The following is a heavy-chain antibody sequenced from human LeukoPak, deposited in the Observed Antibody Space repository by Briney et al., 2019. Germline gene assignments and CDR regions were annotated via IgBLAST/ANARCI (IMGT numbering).Heavy chain of an antibody. CDR3: AKDTSTISVSGTCFDY. CDR1: GFTFSSYG. J-gene: IGHJ4*02. V-gene: IGHV3-30*02. Sequence: PGGSLRLSCAASGFTFSSYGMNWVRQAPGKGLEWVAFTRYDEDNKYYADSVKGRFTISRDNSKNTLYLQMNSLRAEDTAVYYCAKDTSTISVSGTCFDYWGLGTLVTVPS. CDR2: TRYDEDNK. D-gene: IGHD6-19*01.